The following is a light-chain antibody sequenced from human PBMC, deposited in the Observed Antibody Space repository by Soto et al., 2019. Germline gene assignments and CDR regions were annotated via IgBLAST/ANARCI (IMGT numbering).Light chain of an antibody. CDR2: DAS. J-gene: IGKJ1*01. V-gene: IGKV1-5*01. Sequence: DIQMTQSPSTLSASVGDRVTITCRASQSISSLLAWYQQKPGKAPKLLIYDASNLETGVPSRFSGSGSGTEFTLTISSLNPDDSATYYGQQYNSLPPWTFGHGTKVEIK. CDR1: QSISSL. CDR3: QQYNSLPPWT.